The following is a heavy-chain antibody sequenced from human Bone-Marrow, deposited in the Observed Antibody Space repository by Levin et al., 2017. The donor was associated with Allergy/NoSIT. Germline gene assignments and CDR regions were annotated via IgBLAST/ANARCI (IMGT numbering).Heavy chain of an antibody. J-gene: IGHJ5*02. CDR1: GYSLTEFA. CDR2: FLPEDGET. CDR3: TTYSKVTTYLNWFDP. V-gene: IGHV1-24*01. D-gene: IGHD4-17*01. Sequence: GESLKISCKVSGYSLTEFAMHWVRQAPGKGLEWMGGFLPEDGETIYAQKFQGRVIVTDDPSTNTAYMELSSLRSEDTAVYYCTTYSKVTTYLNWFDPWGQGTLVIVSS.